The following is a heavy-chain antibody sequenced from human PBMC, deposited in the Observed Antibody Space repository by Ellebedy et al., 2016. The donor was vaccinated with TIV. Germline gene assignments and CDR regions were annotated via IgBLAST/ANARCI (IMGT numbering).Heavy chain of an antibody. CDR3: ARSDYYDLNWGDY. CDR2: IYYDGRNK. Sequence: PGGSLRLSCAASGFTFSNHGMHWVRQAPGKGLEWVAVIYYDGRNKYYADSVKGRFTISRDNSKNTLYLQMNSLRVEDTAVYYCARSDYYDLNWGDYWGQGTLVTVSS. J-gene: IGHJ4*02. CDR1: GFTFSNHG. D-gene: IGHD3-22*01. V-gene: IGHV3-33*01.